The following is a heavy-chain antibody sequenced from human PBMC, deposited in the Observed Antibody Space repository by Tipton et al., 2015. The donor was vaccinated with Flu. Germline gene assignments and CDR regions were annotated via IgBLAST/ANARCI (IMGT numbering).Heavy chain of an antibody. D-gene: IGHD2-2*01. Sequence: TLSLTCTVSSGSIRSTNYFCAWIRQPPGKGLELIGSIYPSGTTYCNPSLKSRVTISLDTSKTQFSLTLSSVTAADTALYYCARDNYLIPGALVYWGQGALVTVSS. V-gene: IGHV4-39*07. J-gene: IGHJ4*02. CDR2: IYPSGTT. CDR3: ARDNYLIPGALVY. CDR1: SGSIRSTNYF.